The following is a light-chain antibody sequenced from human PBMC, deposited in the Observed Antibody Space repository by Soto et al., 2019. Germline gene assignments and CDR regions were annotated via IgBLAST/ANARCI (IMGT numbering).Light chain of an antibody. CDR1: PSVLYSSNNKNY. J-gene: IGKJ2*01. Sequence: DIVMTQSPDTLAVSLGERATSNCKSSPSVLYSSNNKNYLAWYQQRPGQPPKLLIYWASTRESGVPDRFSGSGSGTDFTLTITSLQAEDVAVYYCQQYESTPPTFGQGTKLEIK. CDR3: QQYESTPPT. V-gene: IGKV4-1*01. CDR2: WAS.